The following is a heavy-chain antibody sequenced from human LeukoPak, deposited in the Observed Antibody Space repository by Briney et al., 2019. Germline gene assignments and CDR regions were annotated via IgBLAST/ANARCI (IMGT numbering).Heavy chain of an antibody. D-gene: IGHD1-26*01. CDR1: GFTFSTYA. V-gene: IGHV3-23*01. CDR3: TKDNSGRRDYSDH. J-gene: IGHJ4*02. Sequence: PGGSLRLSCAASGFTFSTYAMSWVRQAPGKGLEWVSGVSASDDYTYYTDSVKGRFTISRDNSKNTLYLQMDSLRAEDTAVYFCTKDNSGRRDYSDHWGQGALVIVSS. CDR2: VSASDDYT.